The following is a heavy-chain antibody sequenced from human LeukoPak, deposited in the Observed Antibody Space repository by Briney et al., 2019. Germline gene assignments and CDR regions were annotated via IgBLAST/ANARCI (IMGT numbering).Heavy chain of an antibody. CDR2: ISGSGGST. CDR1: RFAFSNYG. D-gene: IGHD3-22*01. V-gene: IGHV3-23*01. J-gene: IGHJ4*02. CDR3: AKSSYYDTSGSYREYYFDY. Sequence: GGSLRLSCAVSRFAFSNYGMSWVRQAPGKGLEWVSAISGSGGSTYYADSVKGRFTISRDNSKNTLYLQMNSLRAEDTALYYCAKSSYYDTSGSYREYYFDYWGQGALVTASS.